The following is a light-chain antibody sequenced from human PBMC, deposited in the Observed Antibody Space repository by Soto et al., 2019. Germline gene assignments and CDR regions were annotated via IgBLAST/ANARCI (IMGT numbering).Light chain of an antibody. CDR3: MQAIQTPRT. CDR1: ESLLHSNGYNY. V-gene: IGKV2-28*01. Sequence: DIVMTQSPLSLPVTPGEPASISCRSSESLLHSNGYNYFHWYLQKPGQSPHLLIYLGSNRASGVPDRVSGSGSGTDFTLKISRVEAEDVGVYYCMQAIQTPRTFGPGTKVEIK. J-gene: IGKJ3*01. CDR2: LGS.